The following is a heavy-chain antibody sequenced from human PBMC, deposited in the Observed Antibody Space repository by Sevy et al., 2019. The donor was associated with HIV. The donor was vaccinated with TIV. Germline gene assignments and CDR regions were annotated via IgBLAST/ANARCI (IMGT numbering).Heavy chain of an antibody. CDR3: ARDPGYYDILTGYSDHDAFDI. J-gene: IGHJ3*02. CDR1: GYTFTSYG. D-gene: IGHD3-9*01. CDR2: ISAYNGNT. Sequence: ASVKVSCKASGYTFTSYGISWVRQAPGQGLEWMGWISAYNGNTNYAQKLQGRVTMTTDTSTSTAYMELRSLRSDDTAVYYCARDPGYYDILTGYSDHDAFDIWGQGTMVTVSS. V-gene: IGHV1-18*01.